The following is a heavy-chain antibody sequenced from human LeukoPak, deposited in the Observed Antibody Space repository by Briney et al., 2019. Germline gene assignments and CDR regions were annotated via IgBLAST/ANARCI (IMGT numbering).Heavy chain of an antibody. D-gene: IGHD2-2*01. J-gene: IGHJ6*02. CDR2: ISWNSGTR. Sequence: GRSLRLSCAASGFTFDDYAMHWVRQAPGKGLEWVSGISWNSGTRGYADSVKGRFTISRDNLKNSLVLQMNSLRGEDTALYYCAKDRGCTSRSCSLGYYYYGVDVWGQGTTVTVSS. V-gene: IGHV3-9*01. CDR1: GFTFDDYA. CDR3: AKDRGCTSRSCSLGYYYYGVDV.